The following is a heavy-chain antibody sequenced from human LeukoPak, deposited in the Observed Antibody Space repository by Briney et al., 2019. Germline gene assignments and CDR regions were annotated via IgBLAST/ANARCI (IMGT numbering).Heavy chain of an antibody. CDR3: AKDGQSPFDP. Sequence: GGSLRLSCAASGFTFSMYWMSWVRQSPGRGPEWVANIKKDGSAKYYVDSVRGRFTISRDNAKNSLYLQMNSLRAEDTAVYYCAKDGQSPFDPWGQGTLVTVSP. CDR2: IKKDGSAK. CDR1: GFTFSMYW. J-gene: IGHJ5*02. D-gene: IGHD3/OR15-3a*01. V-gene: IGHV3-7*01.